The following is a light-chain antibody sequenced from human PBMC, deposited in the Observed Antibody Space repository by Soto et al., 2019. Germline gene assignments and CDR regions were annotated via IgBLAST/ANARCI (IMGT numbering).Light chain of an antibody. CDR2: GAS. CDR1: QSVGAA. V-gene: IGKV3-15*01. CDR3: HQDADWPPGGT. J-gene: IGKJ1*01. Sequence: EIVMTQSPTTLSVSPGGRVTLSCRASQSVGAALAWYQKKPGPAPRLLIYGASTRATGVPARFSGSGSGTESTLTISSPPSEDFAVYYCHQDADWPPGGTFGEGTKVEVK.